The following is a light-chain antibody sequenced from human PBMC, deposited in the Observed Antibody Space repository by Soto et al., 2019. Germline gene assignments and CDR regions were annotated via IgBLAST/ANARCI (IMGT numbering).Light chain of an antibody. CDR3: QQYNNWPRT. Sequence: EIVMTHSPATLSVSPGERATLSCRASQSISSNLAWYQQKPGQAPRLLIYGASTRATGIPARFSGSGSGTKFTLTLSSLQSEDFAVYYCQQYNNWPRTFGQGTKVDIK. J-gene: IGKJ1*01. V-gene: IGKV3-15*01. CDR2: GAS. CDR1: QSISSN.